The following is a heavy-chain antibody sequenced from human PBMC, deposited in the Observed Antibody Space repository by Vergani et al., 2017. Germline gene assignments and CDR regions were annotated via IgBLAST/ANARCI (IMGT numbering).Heavy chain of an antibody. V-gene: IGHV1-69*06. Sequence: QVQLVQSGAEVKKPGSSVKVSCKASGGTFSSYAISWVRQAPGQGLEWMGGIIPIFGTANYAQKFQGRVTITADKSTSTAYMELSSLRSEDTAVYYCAGASMPVAAVGGSFDIWGQGTMVTVSS. CDR3: AGASMPVAAVGGSFDI. CDR1: GGTFSSYA. CDR2: IIPIFGTA. J-gene: IGHJ3*02. D-gene: IGHD6-19*01.